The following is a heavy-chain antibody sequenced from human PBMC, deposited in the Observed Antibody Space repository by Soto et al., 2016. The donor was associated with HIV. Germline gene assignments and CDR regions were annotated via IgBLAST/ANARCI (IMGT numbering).Heavy chain of an antibody. J-gene: IGHJ4*02. CDR3: ARERRYYGSGSMSFDY. V-gene: IGHV1-2*02. D-gene: IGHD3-10*01. CDR1: GYTFTGYY. CDR2: INPNSGGT. Sequence: QVQLVQSGAEVKKPGASVKVSCKVSGYTFTGYYMHWVRQAPGQGLEWMGWINPNSGGTNYAQKFQGRVTMTRDTSISTAYMELSRLRSDDTAVYYCARERRYYGSGSMSFDYWGQGTLVTVSS.